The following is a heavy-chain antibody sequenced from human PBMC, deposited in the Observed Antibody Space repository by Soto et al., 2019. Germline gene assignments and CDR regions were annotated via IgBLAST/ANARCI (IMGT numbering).Heavy chain of an antibody. CDR2: ISGSGSGT. D-gene: IGHD3-3*01. J-gene: IGHJ4*02. CDR3: AKHMYDFWINYCPGFFDY. CDR1: GFSFSTYA. Sequence: GGSLRLSCAASGFSFSTYAMSWVRQAPGKGLEWVSGISGSGSGTYYADSVKGRFTISRDNSKNTLGLQMSSLRAEDTALYYCAKHMYDFWINYCPGFFDYWGQGALVTVSS. V-gene: IGHV3-23*01.